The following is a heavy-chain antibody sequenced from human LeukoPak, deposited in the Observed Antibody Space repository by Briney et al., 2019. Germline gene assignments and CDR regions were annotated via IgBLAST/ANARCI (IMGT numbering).Heavy chain of an antibody. Sequence: VASVKVSCKASGYTFTSYGISWVRQAPGQGLEWMGWINTNTGNPTYVQGFTGRFVFSLDTSVSTAYLQISSLKAEDTAVYYCARGALYYYYYMDVWGKGTTVTVSS. V-gene: IGHV7-4-1*02. CDR2: INTNTGNP. CDR1: GYTFTSYG. CDR3: ARGALYYYYYMDV. J-gene: IGHJ6*03.